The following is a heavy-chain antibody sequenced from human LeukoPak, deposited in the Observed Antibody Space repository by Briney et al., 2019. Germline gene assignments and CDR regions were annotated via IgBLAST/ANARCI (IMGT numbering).Heavy chain of an antibody. Sequence: PGGSLRLSCAASGFTFSSYWMSWVRQAPGKGLEWVANIKQDGSEKYYVDSVKGRFTISRDNAKNSLYLQMNSLRAEDTAVYYCARILGYCSSTSCSPFDYWGQGTLVTVSS. V-gene: IGHV3-7*01. CDR1: GFTFSSYW. CDR3: ARILGYCSSTSCSPFDY. D-gene: IGHD2-2*01. J-gene: IGHJ4*02. CDR2: IKQDGSEK.